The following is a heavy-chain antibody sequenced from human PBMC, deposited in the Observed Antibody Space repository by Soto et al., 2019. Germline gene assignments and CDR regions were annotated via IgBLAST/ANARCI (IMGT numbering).Heavy chain of an antibody. J-gene: IGHJ6*02. V-gene: IGHV1-8*01. CDR3: ASGQQVILRYYYGLDV. Sequence: ASVKVSCKASGYTFTSYDINWVRQSTGQGLEWMGWMNPNSGNTGYAQKFQGRVTMTRNTSISTAYMELNSLRAEDTAVYYCASGQQVILRYYYGLDVWGQGTTVTVSS. D-gene: IGHD6-13*01. CDR2: MNPNSGNT. CDR1: GYTFTSYD.